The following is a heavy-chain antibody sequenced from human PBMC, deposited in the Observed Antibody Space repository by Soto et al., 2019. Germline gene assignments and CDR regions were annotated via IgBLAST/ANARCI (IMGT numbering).Heavy chain of an antibody. CDR1: AFTFGSYS. D-gene: IGHD6-13*01. Sequence: RESLSLSCAASAFTFGSYSMNWVRQAPGKGLECVSAISSNGGSTYYANSVKGRFTISRDNAKNTLYLQMGSLRAEDMAVYYCAAGYSSSWSPSMDVWGKGTTVPVSS. CDR2: ISSNGGST. V-gene: IGHV3-64*01. J-gene: IGHJ6*03. CDR3: AAGYSSSWSPSMDV.